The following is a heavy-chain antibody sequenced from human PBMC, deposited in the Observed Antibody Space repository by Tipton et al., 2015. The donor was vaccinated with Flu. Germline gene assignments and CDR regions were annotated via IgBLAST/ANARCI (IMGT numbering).Heavy chain of an antibody. Sequence: TLSLTCTVSGGSISSSSYYWGWIRQPPGKGLEWIGSIYYSGCTYYNPSLKSRVTISVDTSKNQFSLKLSSVTAADTAVYYCARGRGYYYDFDYWGQGTLVTVSS. D-gene: IGHD3-22*01. J-gene: IGHJ4*02. CDR1: GGSISSSSYY. V-gene: IGHV4-39*01. CDR2: IYYSGCT. CDR3: ARGRGYYYDFDY.